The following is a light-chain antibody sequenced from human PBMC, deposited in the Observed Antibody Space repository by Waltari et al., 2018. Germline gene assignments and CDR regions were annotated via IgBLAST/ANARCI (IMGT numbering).Light chain of an antibody. V-gene: IGLV3-25*03. CDR3: QSADSITTFEV. J-gene: IGLJ3*02. CDR1: TLPNQF. CDR2: KDT. Sequence: SFELTQPPSVSVSPGQTASITRSGETLPNQFTYWYQQKAGQAPVLVIFKDTGGPSGSPERFSGSSSGTVVTLTITGVRTEDQADDYCQSADSITTFEVFGGGTKLTVL.